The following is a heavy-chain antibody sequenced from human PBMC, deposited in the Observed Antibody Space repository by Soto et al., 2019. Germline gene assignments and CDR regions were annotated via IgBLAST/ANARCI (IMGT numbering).Heavy chain of an antibody. J-gene: IGHJ6*02. CDR3: AKDGGDMVRGVIITPLDYYGMDV. V-gene: IGHV3-30*18. CDR2: ISYHGSNK. CDR1: GFTFSSYG. Sequence: QVQLVESGGGVVQPGRSLRLSCAASGFTFSSYGMHWVRQAPGKGLEWVAVISYHGSNKYYADSVKGRFTISRDNSKNTLYLQMNSLRAEDTAVYYCAKDGGDMVRGVIITPLDYYGMDVWGQGTTVTVSS. D-gene: IGHD3-10*01.